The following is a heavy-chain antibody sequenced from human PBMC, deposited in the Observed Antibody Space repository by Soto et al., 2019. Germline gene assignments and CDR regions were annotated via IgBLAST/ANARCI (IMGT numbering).Heavy chain of an antibody. CDR3: AGGYCTNGVCSRYYYYYGMDV. J-gene: IGHJ6*02. D-gene: IGHD2-8*01. CDR1: EGTFSSYA. CDR2: IIPIFGTA. V-gene: IGHV1-69*19. Sequence: QVQLVQSGAEVKKPGSSVKVSCKASEGTFSSYAISWVRQAPGQGLEWMGGIIPIFGTANYAQKFQGRVTITADESTSTDYMELSSLRSEDTAVYYCAGGYCTNGVCSRYYYYYGMDVWGQGTTVTVSS.